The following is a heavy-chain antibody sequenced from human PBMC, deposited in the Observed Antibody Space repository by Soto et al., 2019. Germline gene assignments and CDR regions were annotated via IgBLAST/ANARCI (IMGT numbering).Heavy chain of an antibody. V-gene: IGHV1-69*13. Sequence: ASVKVSCKASGGTFSSYAISWVRQAPGQGLEWMGGIIPIFGTANYAQKFQGRVTITADESTSTAYMELSSLRSEDTAVYYCARDQELGPRIPNWFDPWGQGTLVTVSS. J-gene: IGHJ5*02. CDR2: IIPIFGTA. CDR3: ARDQELGPRIPNWFDP. CDR1: GGTFSSYA. D-gene: IGHD2-21*01.